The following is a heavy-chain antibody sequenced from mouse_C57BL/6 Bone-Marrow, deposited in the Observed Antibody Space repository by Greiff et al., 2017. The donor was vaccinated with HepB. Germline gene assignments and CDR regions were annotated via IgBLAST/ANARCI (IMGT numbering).Heavy chain of an antibody. V-gene: IGHV5-4*01. J-gene: IGHJ4*01. CDR1: GFTFSSYA. D-gene: IGHD2-4*01. CDR2: ISDGGSYT. Sequence: EVQGVESGGGLVKPGGSLKLSCGASGFTFSSYAMSWVRQTPEKRLEWVATISDGGSYTYYPDNVKGRFTISRDNAKNNLYLQMSHLKSEDTAMYYCARDYDYDDAMDYWGQGTSVTVSS. CDR3: ARDYDYDDAMDY.